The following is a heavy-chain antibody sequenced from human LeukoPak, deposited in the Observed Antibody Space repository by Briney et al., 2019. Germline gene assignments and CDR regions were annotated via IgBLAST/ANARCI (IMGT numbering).Heavy chain of an antibody. CDR3: ARDSRVVVVPAAIWDWFDP. J-gene: IGHJ5*02. CDR1: GGSISSYY. Sequence: SETLSLTCTVSGGSISSYYWSWIRQPPGKGLEWMGYIYYSGSTNYNPSLKSRVAISVDTSKNQFSLKLSSVTAADTAVYYCARDSRVVVVPAAIWDWFDPWGQGTLVTVSS. V-gene: IGHV4-59*01. CDR2: IYYSGST. D-gene: IGHD2-2*01.